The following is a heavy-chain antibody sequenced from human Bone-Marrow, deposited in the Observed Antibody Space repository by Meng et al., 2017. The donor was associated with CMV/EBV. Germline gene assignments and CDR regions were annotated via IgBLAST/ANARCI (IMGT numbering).Heavy chain of an antibody. J-gene: IGHJ4*02. D-gene: IGHD3-10*01. CDR1: GFTFSSYS. V-gene: IGHV3-48*04. CDR2: ISRSGSTI. CDR3: ARVVPGSYYTFDY. Sequence: GESLKISCAASGFTFSSYSMNWVRQAPGKGLEWVSYISRSGSTIYYADSVKGRFTISRDNAKNSLYLQMNSLRAEDTAVYYCARVVPGSYYTFDYWGQGTLVTVSS.